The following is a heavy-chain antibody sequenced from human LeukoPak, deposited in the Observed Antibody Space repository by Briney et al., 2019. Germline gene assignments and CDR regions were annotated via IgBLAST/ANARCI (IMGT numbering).Heavy chain of an antibody. J-gene: IGHJ1*01. Sequence: GGSLRLSCAASGFTFSSYSMNWVRQAPGKGLEWVSSIDFTSRYIYNADSVKGRFTTSRDNAKNSLDLQMSSLKVEDTAVYYCATPAAGPGAKSSLYGGQGPLVIVSP. V-gene: IGHV3-21*01. CDR3: ATPAAGPGAKSSLY. CDR2: IDFTSRYI. D-gene: IGHD6-19*01. CDR1: GFTFSSYS.